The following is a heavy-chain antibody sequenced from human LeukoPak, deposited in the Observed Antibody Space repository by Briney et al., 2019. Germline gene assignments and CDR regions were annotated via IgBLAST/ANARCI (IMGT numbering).Heavy chain of an antibody. V-gene: IGHV4-34*01. CDR1: GGSFSGYY. CDR2: INHSGST. D-gene: IGHD3-22*01. Sequence: RPSETLSLTCAVYGGSFSGYYWSWIRQPPGKGLEWIGEINHSGSTNYNPSLKSRVTISVDTSKNQFSLKLSSVTAADTAVYYCARMDYYYQRYWGQGTLVTVSS. CDR3: ARMDYYYQRY. J-gene: IGHJ4*02.